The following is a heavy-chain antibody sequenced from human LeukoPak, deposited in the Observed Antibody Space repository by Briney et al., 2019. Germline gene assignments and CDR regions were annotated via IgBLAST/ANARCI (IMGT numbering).Heavy chain of an antibody. CDR2: IIPIFGTA. CDR1: GGTFSSYA. J-gene: IGHJ4*02. CDR3: ASGIAAAGAFDY. V-gene: IGHV1-69*05. D-gene: IGHD6-13*01. Sequence: ASVKVSCKASGGTFSSYAISRVRQAPGQGLEWMGGIIPIFGTANYAQKFQGRVTITTDESTSTAYMELSSLRSEDTAVYYCASGIAAAGAFDYWGQGTLVTVSS.